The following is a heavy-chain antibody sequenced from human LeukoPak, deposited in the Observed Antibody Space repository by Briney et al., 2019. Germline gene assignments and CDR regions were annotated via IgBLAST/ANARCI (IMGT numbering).Heavy chain of an antibody. CDR2: ISSSSYI. CDR1: GFTFSSYS. D-gene: IGHD6-19*01. J-gene: IGHJ6*03. Sequence: GGSLRLSCAASGFTFSSYSMNWVRQAPGKGLEWVSSISSSSYIYYADSVKGRFTISRDNSKNTLYLQMNSLRAEDTAVYYCARELAVAGTIYYYMDVWGKGTTVTVSS. V-gene: IGHV3-21*01. CDR3: ARELAVAGTIYYYMDV.